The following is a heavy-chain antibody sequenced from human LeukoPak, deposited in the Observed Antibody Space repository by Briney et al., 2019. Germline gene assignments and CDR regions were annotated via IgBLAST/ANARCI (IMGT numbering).Heavy chain of an antibody. CDR2: IYHSGST. Sequence: PSETLSLTCTVSGGSISSSSYYWGWIRQPPGKGLEWIGSIYHSGSTYYNPSLKSRVTISVDTSKNQFSLKLSSVTAADTAVYYCARRSTYYYGSGSHADFDYWGQGTLVTVSS. V-gene: IGHV4-39*01. CDR1: GGSISSSSYY. CDR3: ARRSTYYYGSGSHADFDY. D-gene: IGHD3-10*01. J-gene: IGHJ4*02.